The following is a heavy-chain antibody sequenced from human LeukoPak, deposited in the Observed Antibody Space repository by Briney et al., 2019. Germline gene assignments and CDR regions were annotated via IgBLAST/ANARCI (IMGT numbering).Heavy chain of an antibody. V-gene: IGHV3-74*01. CDR3: VREGLPNAFDI. D-gene: IGHD2-15*01. CDR1: GFTFSHHW. J-gene: IGHJ3*02. CDR2: MSSDVSST. Sequence: GGSLRLSCAASGFTFSHHWMAWFRQAPGKGLVWVSDMSSDVSSTNYADSVKGRFTISRDNARNTLYLQMNSLRAEDTALYYCVREGLPNAFDIWGQGTMVTASS.